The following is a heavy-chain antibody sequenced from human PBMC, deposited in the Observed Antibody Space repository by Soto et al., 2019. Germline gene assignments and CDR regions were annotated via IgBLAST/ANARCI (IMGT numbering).Heavy chain of an antibody. D-gene: IGHD2-21*02. V-gene: IGHV3-23*01. CDR2: VTANGGST. CDR1: GFTFSVYA. Sequence: EVQLLESGGGFVQPGGSLRLSCAATGFTFSVYAMTWVRQAPGKGLEWVSAVTANGGSTYSADSVKGRFTISRDNSKNTRFQQMNSLRAEDTAVYYCASLGVGDWANYYYYYGMDVWGQGTTVTVSS. CDR3: ASLGVGDWANYYYYYGMDV. J-gene: IGHJ6*02.